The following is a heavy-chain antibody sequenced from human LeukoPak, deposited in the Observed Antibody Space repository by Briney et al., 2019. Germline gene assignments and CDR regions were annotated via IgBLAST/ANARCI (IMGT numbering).Heavy chain of an antibody. CDR2: INHSGST. CDR1: GGSFSGYY. Sequence: PSETLSLTCAVYGGSFSGYYWSWIRQPPGKGLEWIGEINHSGSTNYNPSLKSRVTISVDTSKSQFSLKLSSVTAADTAVYYCARGNSGSPKYYFDYWGQGTLVTVSS. V-gene: IGHV4-34*01. D-gene: IGHD1-26*01. CDR3: ARGNSGSPKYYFDY. J-gene: IGHJ4*02.